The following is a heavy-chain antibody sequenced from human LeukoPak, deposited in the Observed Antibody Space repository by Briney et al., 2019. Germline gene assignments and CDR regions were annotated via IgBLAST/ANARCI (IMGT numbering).Heavy chain of an antibody. D-gene: IGHD3-10*01. CDR2: IYYSGST. Sequence: PSETLSLTCTVSGDSISRSIYYWGWIRQPPGRGLEWIGSIYYSGSTFFNPSLKSRATISVDTSKNQFSLRLTSVTAADTAVYSCATVRFGHGVYWGQGTLVTVSS. CDR3: ATVRFGHGVY. CDR1: GDSISRSIYY. V-gene: IGHV4-39*01. J-gene: IGHJ4*02.